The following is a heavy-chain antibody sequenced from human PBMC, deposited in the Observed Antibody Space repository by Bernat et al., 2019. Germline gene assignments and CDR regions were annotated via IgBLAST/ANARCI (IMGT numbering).Heavy chain of an antibody. Sequence: EVQLVESGGGLVKPGGSLRLSCAASGFTFSNAWMNWVRQAPGKGLEWVGRIKSKTDGGTTDYAAPVKGRFTISRDDSKNTLYLQMNSLKTEDTAVYYCAFNYYDSSGRMLGYFDYWGQGTLVTVSS. CDR1: GFTFSNAW. V-gene: IGHV3-15*07. CDR3: AFNYYDSSGRMLGYFDY. CDR2: IKSKTDGGTT. D-gene: IGHD3-22*01. J-gene: IGHJ4*02.